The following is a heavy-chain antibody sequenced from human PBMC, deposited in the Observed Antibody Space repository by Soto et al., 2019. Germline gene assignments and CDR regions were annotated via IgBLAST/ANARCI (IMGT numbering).Heavy chain of an antibody. D-gene: IGHD6-13*01. CDR1: GYTFTSYG. V-gene: IGHV1-18*01. CDR3: ARTSGYSSTDNWFDP. Sequence: QVQLVQSGAEVKKPGASVKVSCKASGYTFTSYGISWVRQSPGQGLEWMGWISAYNGNTNNAQKFQGRVAVTTDTSTRTAYMELMNLRSDDTAVYYCARTSGYSSTDNWFDPWGQGTLVTVSS. J-gene: IGHJ5*02. CDR2: ISAYNGNT.